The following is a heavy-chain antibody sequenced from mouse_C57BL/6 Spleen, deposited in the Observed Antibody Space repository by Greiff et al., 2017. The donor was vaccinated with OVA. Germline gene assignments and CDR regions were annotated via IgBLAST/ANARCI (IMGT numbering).Heavy chain of an antibody. Sequence: VQLQESGAELARPGASVKMSCKASGYTFTSYTMHWVKQRPGQGLEWIGYINPSSGYTKYNQKFKDKATLTADKSSSTAYMQLSSLTSEDSAVYYCAIDYANAMDYWGQGTSVTVSS. D-gene: IGHD2-4*01. CDR1: GYTFTSYT. CDR2: INPSSGYT. J-gene: IGHJ4*01. V-gene: IGHV1-4*01. CDR3: AIDYANAMDY.